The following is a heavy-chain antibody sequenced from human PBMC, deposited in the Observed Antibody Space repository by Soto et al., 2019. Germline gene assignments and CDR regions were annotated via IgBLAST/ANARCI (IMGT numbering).Heavy chain of an antibody. CDR1: GFVVSNVY. D-gene: IGHD3-10*01. J-gene: IGHJ2*01. V-gene: IGHV3-53*02. CDR2: DYSGGDT. CDR3: ALTTSWFDWYFDL. Sequence: EVQLVETGGALVQPGGSLRLSCAVSGFVVSNVYMSWVRQAPGERLEWISVDYSGGDTYYADSVKGRFTISRDNSKNTVYLQMSRLRPDDTAVYYCALTTSWFDWYFDLWGRGTLVTVS.